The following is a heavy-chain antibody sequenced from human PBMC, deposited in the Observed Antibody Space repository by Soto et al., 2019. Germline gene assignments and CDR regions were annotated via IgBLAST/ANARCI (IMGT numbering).Heavy chain of an antibody. V-gene: IGHV1-69*01. D-gene: IGHD2-21*01. J-gene: IGHJ6*02. Sequence: QVQLVQSGAEVKKPGSSVKVSCKASGGNFSSYAISWVRQAPGQGLEWMGGIIPIFGTANYAQKFQGRVTITADESTSTAYMELSSLRSEDTAVYYCARDRGPRGGDGMDVWGQGTTVTVSS. CDR2: IIPIFGTA. CDR1: GGNFSSYA. CDR3: ARDRGPRGGDGMDV.